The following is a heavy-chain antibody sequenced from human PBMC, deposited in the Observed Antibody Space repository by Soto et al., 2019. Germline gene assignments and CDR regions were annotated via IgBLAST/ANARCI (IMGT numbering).Heavy chain of an antibody. CDR3: SRGILF. Sequence: QVQLQESGPGLVKPSQTLSLTCTVSGGSINSGGYCWSWIRQHPGKGLGWIGCISYGGSTSYNPPLKSRVTISVDTSKNQVSLKLTSVTAADTAVYYCSRGILFWGQGALITVSS. D-gene: IGHD5-18*01. J-gene: IGHJ4*02. CDR1: GGSINSGGYC. V-gene: IGHV4-31*03. CDR2: ISYGGST.